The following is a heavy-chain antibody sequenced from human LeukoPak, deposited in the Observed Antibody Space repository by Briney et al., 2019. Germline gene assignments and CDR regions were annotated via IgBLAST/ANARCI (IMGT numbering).Heavy chain of an antibody. V-gene: IGHV3-7*01. CDR1: GFTFSSYS. CDR3: ATYSSLNRREFQY. Sequence: PGGSLRLSCAASGFTFSSYSMNWVRQAPGKGLQWVANIKTDGSEKYYVDSVKGRFTISRDNAKNSLYLQMNSLRAEDTAVYYCATYSSLNRREFQYWGQGTLPTVSS. D-gene: IGHD3-22*01. J-gene: IGHJ1*01. CDR2: IKTDGSEK.